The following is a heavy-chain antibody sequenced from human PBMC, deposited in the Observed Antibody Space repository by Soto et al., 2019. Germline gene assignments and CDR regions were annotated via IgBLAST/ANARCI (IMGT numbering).Heavy chain of an antibody. J-gene: IGHJ1*01. V-gene: IGHV1-69*13. CDR3: TLRTTMIVGTAYFQH. CDR2: ITPIFGTA. Sequence: VKVSFKASGVTFSSYAISWLRHAPGQGLEWMGGITPIFGTANYAQKFQGRVTITADESTSTAYMELSSLRSEDTAVYYCTLRTTMIVGTAYFQHWGQGTLVTVSS. CDR1: GVTFSSYA. D-gene: IGHD3-22*01.